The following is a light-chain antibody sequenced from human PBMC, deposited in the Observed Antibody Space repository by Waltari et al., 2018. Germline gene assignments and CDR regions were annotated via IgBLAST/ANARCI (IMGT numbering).Light chain of an antibody. CDR3: QQTNDFPLT. V-gene: IGKV1-12*01. J-gene: IGKJ4*01. CDR1: QHISSW. CDR2: GAS. Sequence: DIQMTQSPSSVSASVGDRVTLTCRASQHISSWLAWYQQIPGKAPKLLISGASNLQSGVPSMCSGSGSATHFTLAINSRQPDDSATYDCQQTNDFPLTVGGGTKVEI.